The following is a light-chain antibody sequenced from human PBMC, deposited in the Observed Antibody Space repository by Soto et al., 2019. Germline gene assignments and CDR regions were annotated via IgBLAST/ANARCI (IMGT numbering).Light chain of an antibody. CDR1: SSDVGGYNY. CDR2: GVT. Sequence: QSALTQPASVSGSPGQSITISCTGTSSDVGGYNYVSWYQQHPGIAPKLLIYGVTNRPSVVSTRFSGSKSGNTASLTISGLQAEDEADYHCSSYTSASTLLYLFGTGTKLTVL. J-gene: IGLJ1*01. CDR3: SSYTSASTLLYL. V-gene: IGLV2-14*01.